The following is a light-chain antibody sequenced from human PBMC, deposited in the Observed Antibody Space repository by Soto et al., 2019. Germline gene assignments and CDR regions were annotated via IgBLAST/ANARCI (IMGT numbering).Light chain of an antibody. Sequence: DIVMTQSPDSLAVSLGERATINCNSSQSVLYSSNDKNYLAWYQQKPGQPPKLLIYWASTRESGVPDRFSGSGSGTDFTLTISSLQAEDVAVYYCQQYYRPWTFGQGTKVEIK. CDR1: QSVLYSSNDKNY. V-gene: IGKV4-1*01. CDR3: QQYYRPWT. J-gene: IGKJ1*01. CDR2: WAS.